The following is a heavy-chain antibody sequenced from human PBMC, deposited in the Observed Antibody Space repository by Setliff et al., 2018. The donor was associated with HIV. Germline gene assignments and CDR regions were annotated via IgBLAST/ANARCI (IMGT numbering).Heavy chain of an antibody. CDR3: ARHNTGYSYGYDYYYYYMDV. D-gene: IGHD5-18*01. CDR1: GGSISSHY. CDR2: IYTSGST. V-gene: IGHV4-59*08. Sequence: SETLSLTCTVSGGSISSHYWSWIRQPPGKGLEWIGYIYTSGSTNYNPSLKSRVTMSVGTSKNQFSLKLSSVTAADTAVYYCARHNTGYSYGYDYYYYYMDVWGKGTTVTVSS. J-gene: IGHJ6*03.